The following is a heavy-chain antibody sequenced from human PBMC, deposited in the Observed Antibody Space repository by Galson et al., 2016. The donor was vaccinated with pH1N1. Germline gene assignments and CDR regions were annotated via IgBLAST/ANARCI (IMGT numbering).Heavy chain of an antibody. D-gene: IGHD4-23*01. CDR3: ARTPTSVVTVYSPFDV. Sequence: CKVSEGTFTSSTITWVRHAPGQGLEWVGDIIPIFGTTTYALKFHGRVTLTADGSLPTAFMEMSGLTSQDTAVYYCARTPTSVVTVYSPFDVWGQETTVTVSS. CDR2: IIPIFGTT. V-gene: IGHV1-69*01. CDR1: EGTFTSST. J-gene: IGHJ6*02.